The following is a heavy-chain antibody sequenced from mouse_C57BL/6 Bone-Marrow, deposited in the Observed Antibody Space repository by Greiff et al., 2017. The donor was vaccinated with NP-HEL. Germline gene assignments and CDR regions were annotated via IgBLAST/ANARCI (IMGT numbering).Heavy chain of an antibody. Sequence: VQLQQSGAELVRPGASVKLSCTASGFNIKDDYMHWVKQRPEQGLEWIGWIDPENGDTEYASKFQGKATITADTSSNTASLQLSSLTSEDTAVYYCTRLRFDYWGQGTTLTVSS. V-gene: IGHV14-4*01. CDR2: IDPENGDT. CDR1: GFNIKDDY. J-gene: IGHJ2*01. D-gene: IGHD2-2*01. CDR3: TRLRFDY.